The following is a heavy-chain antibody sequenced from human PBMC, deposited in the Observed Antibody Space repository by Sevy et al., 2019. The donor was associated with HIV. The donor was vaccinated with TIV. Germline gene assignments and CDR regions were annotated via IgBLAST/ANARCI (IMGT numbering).Heavy chain of an antibody. D-gene: IGHD3-16*01. J-gene: IGHJ3*01. CDR2: ISNTPSYI. Sequence: GGSLRLSCAASGFTFISFTMNWVRQAPGKGLEWVSSISNTPSYIYYADSVKGRFTISRDNAKNALYLQMDSLRVEDAAVYYCARRGGLTVQGFDFWGQGTMVTVSS. V-gene: IGHV3-21*01. CDR3: ARRGGLTVQGFDF. CDR1: GFTFISFT.